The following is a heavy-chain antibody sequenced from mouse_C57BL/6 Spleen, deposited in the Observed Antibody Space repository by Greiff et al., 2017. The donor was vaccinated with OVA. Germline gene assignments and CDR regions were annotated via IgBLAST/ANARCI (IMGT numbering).Heavy chain of an antibody. CDR1: GYSITSGYD. Sequence: EVQLQQSGPGMVKPSQSLSLTCTVTGYSITSGYDWHWIRHFPGNKLEWMGYLSYSGSTNYNPSLKSRISITHDTSKNHFFLKLNSVTTEDTATYYCARDDYDEGGFDYWGQGTTLTVSS. D-gene: IGHD2-4*01. J-gene: IGHJ2*01. V-gene: IGHV3-1*01. CDR3: ARDDYDEGGFDY. CDR2: LSYSGST.